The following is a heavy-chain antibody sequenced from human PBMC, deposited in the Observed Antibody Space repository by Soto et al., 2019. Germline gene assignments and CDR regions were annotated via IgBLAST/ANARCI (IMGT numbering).Heavy chain of an antibody. CDR1: GFSFSNYA. J-gene: IGHJ6*02. D-gene: IGHD3-10*01. CDR2: ILSDGNTK. Sequence: SLRPSCAHTGFSFSNYAMHSVLQAPFNGLEWVALILSDGNTKYYQDSVKGRLTISRDNSENTVFLQMNSLRAEDTAVYYCVRERGLSSFYGMDVWGQGTTVTVSS. V-gene: IGHV3-30*03. CDR3: VRERGLSSFYGMDV.